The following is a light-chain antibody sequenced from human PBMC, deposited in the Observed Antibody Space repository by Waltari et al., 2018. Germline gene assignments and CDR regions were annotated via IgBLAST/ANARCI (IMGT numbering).Light chain of an antibody. Sequence: QSALTQPASVSGSPGQSITISCTGTSRDVGNYNLVSWYQQHPGKAPKPMIYDVSKRPSGVSYRFSGSKSGNTASLTISGLQAEDEADYYCCSYAGSSTWVFGGGTKLTVL. V-gene: IGLV2-23*02. CDR2: DVS. CDR1: SRDVGNYNL. CDR3: CSYAGSSTWV. J-gene: IGLJ3*02.